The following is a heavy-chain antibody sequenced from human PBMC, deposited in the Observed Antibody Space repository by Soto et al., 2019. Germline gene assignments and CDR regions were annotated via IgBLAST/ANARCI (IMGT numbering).Heavy chain of an antibody. D-gene: IGHD3-16*02. V-gene: IGHV1-18*01. Sequence: QVQLVQSGAEVKKPGASVKVSCKASGYTFTSYGISWVRQAPGQGLEWMGWISAYNGNTNYAQKLPGRVTMTTDTSTSTAYMELRSLRSDDTAVDYCARDREYDYIWGSYRYQPFDYWGQGTLVTVSS. J-gene: IGHJ4*02. CDR3: ARDREYDYIWGSYRYQPFDY. CDR2: ISAYNGNT. CDR1: GYTFTSYG.